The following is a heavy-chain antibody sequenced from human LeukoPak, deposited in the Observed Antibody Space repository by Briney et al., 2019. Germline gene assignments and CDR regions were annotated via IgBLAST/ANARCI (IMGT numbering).Heavy chain of an antibody. CDR2: INPSGGST. D-gene: IGHD1-26*01. J-gene: IGHJ5*02. CDR1: GYTFTNYY. V-gene: IGHV1-46*01. CDR3: ARGGVGATTYVWFDP. Sequence: ASVKVSCKASGYTFTNYYIHWVRQAPGQGLECMGIINPSGGSTSYAQKFQGRVTMTRDMSTSTVYMELSSLRSENTAVYYCARGGVGATTYVWFDPWGQGTLVTVSS.